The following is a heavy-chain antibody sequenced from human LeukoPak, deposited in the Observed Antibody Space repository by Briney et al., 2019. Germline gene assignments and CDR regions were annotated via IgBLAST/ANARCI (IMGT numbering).Heavy chain of an antibody. V-gene: IGHV1-46*01. J-gene: IGHJ4*02. CDR2: INTSDGGT. D-gene: IGHD2-21*02. CDR1: GYMFTNYY. Sequence: ASVKVSCKASGYMFTNYYMHWVRQAPGQGLEWMGVINTSDGGTSYAQKFQGRVTVTRDTSTSTVYMKLSSLRSEDTAVYYCAKDDVYCGGDCYSGVDYWGQGTLVTVSS. CDR3: AKDDVYCGGDCYSGVDY.